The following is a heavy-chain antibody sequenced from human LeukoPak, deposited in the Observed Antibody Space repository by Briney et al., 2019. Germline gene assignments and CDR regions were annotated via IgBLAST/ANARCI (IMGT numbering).Heavy chain of an antibody. Sequence: SVKVSCKASGGTFSSYAISWVRQAPGQGVEGMGRIIPILGIANYAQKFQGRVTITADKSTSTAYMELSSLRSEDTAVYYCARVGDYGDYVTLVDYWGQGTLVTVSS. CDR3: ARVGDYGDYVTLVDY. V-gene: IGHV1-69*04. CDR2: IIPILGIA. D-gene: IGHD4-17*01. J-gene: IGHJ4*02. CDR1: GGTFSSYA.